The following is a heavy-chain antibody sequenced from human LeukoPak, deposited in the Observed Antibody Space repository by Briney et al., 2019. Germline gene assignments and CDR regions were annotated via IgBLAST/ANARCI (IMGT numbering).Heavy chain of an antibody. J-gene: IGHJ4*02. V-gene: IGHV3-74*01. CDR1: GFTFSNYW. Sequence: GGSLRLSCAASGFTFSNYWMHWVRQAPGKGLVWVSRINSDGINTSYADSVKGRFTISRDNAENTLNLQMNSLRAEDTAVYYCAKDRYYDSSGYPVAFDYWGQGTLVTVSS. CDR3: AKDRYYDSSGYPVAFDY. D-gene: IGHD3-22*01. CDR2: INSDGINT.